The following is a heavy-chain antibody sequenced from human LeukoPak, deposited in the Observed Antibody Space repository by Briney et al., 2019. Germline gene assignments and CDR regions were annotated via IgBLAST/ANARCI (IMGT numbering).Heavy chain of an antibody. CDR2: IKSKTDGGTT. J-gene: IGHJ4*02. D-gene: IGHD2-15*01. V-gene: IGHV3-15*01. CDR1: GFTFSNYW. CDR3: TTDRHPYFWSGGSCRFDY. Sequence: GGSLRLSCAASGFTFSNYWMSWVRQAPGKGLEWVGRIKSKTDGGTTDYAAPVKGRFTISRDDSKNTLYLQMNSLKTEDTAVYYCTTDRHPYFWSGGSCRFDYWGQGTLVAVSS.